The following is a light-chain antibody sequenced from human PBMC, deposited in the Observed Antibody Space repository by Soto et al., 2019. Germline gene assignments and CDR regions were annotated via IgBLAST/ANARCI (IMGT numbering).Light chain of an antibody. CDR3: TSWGI. CDR2: LVS. V-gene: IGLV2-14*01. CDR1: TSDIGDYNY. Sequence: QSGLTQPASVSGSPGQSSTISFTGTTSDIGDYNYVSWYQHLPDKVPKLIISLVSNRPSGVSNRFSGSKSGNTASLTISGLQAEDEGDYYCTSWGIFGPGTKVTVL. J-gene: IGLJ1*01.